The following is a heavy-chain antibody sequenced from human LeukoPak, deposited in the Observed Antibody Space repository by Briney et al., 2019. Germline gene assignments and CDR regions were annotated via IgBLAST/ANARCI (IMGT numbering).Heavy chain of an antibody. J-gene: IGHJ4*02. Sequence: PGGSLRLSCAASGFTFTDYGMHWVRQAPGKGLEWVSSISSSSSYIYYADSVKGRFTISRDNAKNSLYLQMNSLRAEDTAVYYCARDRGGSSSSHRSFYFDYWGQGTLVTVSS. CDR2: ISSSSSYI. CDR3: ARDRGGSSSSHRSFYFDY. D-gene: IGHD6-6*01. CDR1: GFTFTDYG. V-gene: IGHV3-21*01.